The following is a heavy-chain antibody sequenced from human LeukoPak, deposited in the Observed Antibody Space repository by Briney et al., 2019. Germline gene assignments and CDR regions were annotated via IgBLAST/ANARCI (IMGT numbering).Heavy chain of an antibody. V-gene: IGHV4-59*01. CDR1: GGSTSGYY. Sequence: PSETLSLTCTVSGGSTSGYYWSWIRQPPGKGLEWVGYISYSGSTNYNPSLKSRVTISVDTSKNQFSLKLSSVTAADTAIYYCARDGRAGSLFAYWGQEPWSPSPQ. CDR3: ARDGRAGSLFAY. D-gene: IGHD6-19*01. J-gene: IGHJ4*01. CDR2: ISYSGST.